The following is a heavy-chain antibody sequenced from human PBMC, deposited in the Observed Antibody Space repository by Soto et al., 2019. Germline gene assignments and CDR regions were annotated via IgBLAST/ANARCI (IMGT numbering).Heavy chain of an antibody. V-gene: IGHV4-34*01. Sequence: PSETLSLTCAVYGGSFSGYYWSWIRQPPGKGLEWIGEINHSGSTNYNPSLKSRVTISVDTSKNQFSLKLSSVTAADTAVYYCARVARRFTITMIVVVNVRGYWFDPWGQGTLVTVSS. CDR1: GGSFSGYY. D-gene: IGHD3-22*01. CDR2: INHSGST. J-gene: IGHJ5*02. CDR3: ARVARRFTITMIVVVNVRGYWFDP.